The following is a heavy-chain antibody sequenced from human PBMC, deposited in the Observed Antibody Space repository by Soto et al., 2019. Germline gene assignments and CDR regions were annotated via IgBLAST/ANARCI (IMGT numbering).Heavy chain of an antibody. CDR1: GFTFSDNA. Sequence: GGSLRLSCGASGFTFSDNAMTWVRQAPGKGLEWVSSISDDGDSTYYADSVKGRFTISRDNSKNTLFLQMSSLGAEDTAVYYCAKDRFGGVMGKYYFDYWGQGTLVTVSS. J-gene: IGHJ4*02. V-gene: IGHV3-23*01. CDR2: ISDDGDST. D-gene: IGHD3-16*01. CDR3: AKDRFGGVMGKYYFDY.